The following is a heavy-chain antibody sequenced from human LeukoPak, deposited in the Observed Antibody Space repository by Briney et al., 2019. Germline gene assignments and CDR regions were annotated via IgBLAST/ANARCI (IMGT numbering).Heavy chain of an antibody. CDR3: ARDDYYGSGSYAFDI. CDR2: IKQDGSEK. Sequence: PGGSLRLSCAVSGFTFSSYWMSWVRQAPGKGLEWVANIKQDGSEKYYVDSVKGRFTISRDNAKNSLYLQMNSLRAEDAAVYYCARDDYYGSGSYAFDIWGQGTMVTVSS. J-gene: IGHJ3*02. D-gene: IGHD3-10*01. CDR1: GFTFSSYW. V-gene: IGHV3-7*01.